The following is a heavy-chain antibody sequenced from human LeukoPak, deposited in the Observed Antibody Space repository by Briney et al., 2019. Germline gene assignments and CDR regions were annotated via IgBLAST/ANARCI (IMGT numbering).Heavy chain of an antibody. CDR2: IWYDGSKS. D-gene: IGHD3-16*02. CDR1: GFTFRNFG. Sequence: GTSLRLSCAASGFTFRNFGMHWVRPAPGKGREWVAIIWYDGSKSYYADSVKDRFTFSRDNSKNTVYLQMNSLRADDTAVYFCVRDRGGYHYFDYWGQGTLVTVSS. J-gene: IGHJ4*02. V-gene: IGHV3-33*01. CDR3: VRDRGGYHYFDY.